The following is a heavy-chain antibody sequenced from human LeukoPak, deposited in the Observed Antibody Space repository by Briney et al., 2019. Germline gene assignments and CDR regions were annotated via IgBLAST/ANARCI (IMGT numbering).Heavy chain of an antibody. CDR1: GFSFSGYS. CDR2: ISSSSSTI. D-gene: IGHD1-26*01. Sequence: PGGSLRLSCAASGFSFSGYSLNWVRQAPGKGLEWVSYISSSSSTIYYADSVRGRFTISRDNAKNSLYLQMNSLRDEDTAVYYCARDLQVGATILAYWGQGTLVTVSS. J-gene: IGHJ4*02. CDR3: ARDLQVGATILAY. V-gene: IGHV3-48*02.